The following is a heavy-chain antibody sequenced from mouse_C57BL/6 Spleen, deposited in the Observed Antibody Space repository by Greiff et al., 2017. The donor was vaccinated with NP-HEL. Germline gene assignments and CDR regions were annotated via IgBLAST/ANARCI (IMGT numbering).Heavy chain of an antibody. D-gene: IGHD2-3*01. CDR1: GYAFSSSW. V-gene: IGHV1-82*01. CDR2: IYPGDGDT. J-gene: IGHJ2*01. Sequence: QVQLQQSGPELVKPGASVKISCKASGYAFSSSWMNWVKQRPGKSLEWIGRIYPGDGDTNYNGKFKGKATLTADKSSSTAYMQLSSLTSEDSAVYFCARKGGYYPYFDYWGQGTTLTVSS. CDR3: ARKGGYYPYFDY.